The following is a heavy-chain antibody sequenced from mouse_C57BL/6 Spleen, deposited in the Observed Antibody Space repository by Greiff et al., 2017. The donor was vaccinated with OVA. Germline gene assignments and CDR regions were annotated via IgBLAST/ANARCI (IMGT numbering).Heavy chain of an antibody. V-gene: IGHV2-2*01. CDR3: ASLDGYEWDYAMDY. Sequence: VQLQQSGPGLVQPSQSLSITCTVSGFSLTSYGVHWVRQSPGKGLEWLGVIWSGGSTDYNAAFISRLSISKDNSKSQVFFKMNSLQADDTAIYYCASLDGYEWDYAMDYWGQGTSVTVSS. J-gene: IGHJ4*01. D-gene: IGHD2-2*01. CDR2: IWSGGST. CDR1: GFSLTSYG.